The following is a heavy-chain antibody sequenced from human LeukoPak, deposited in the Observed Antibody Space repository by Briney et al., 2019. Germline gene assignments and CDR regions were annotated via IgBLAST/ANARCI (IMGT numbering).Heavy chain of an antibody. CDR3: ASSRVVVVVPAAMSAFDY. V-gene: IGHV1-69*13. J-gene: IGHJ4*02. D-gene: IGHD2-2*01. Sequence: SVKVSCKASGGTFSSYAISWVRQAPGQGLEWMGGIIPIFGTANYAQKFQGRVTITADESTSTAYMELSSLRSEDTAVYYCASSRVVVVVPAAMSAFDYWGRGTLVTVSS. CDR2: IIPIFGTA. CDR1: GGTFSSYA.